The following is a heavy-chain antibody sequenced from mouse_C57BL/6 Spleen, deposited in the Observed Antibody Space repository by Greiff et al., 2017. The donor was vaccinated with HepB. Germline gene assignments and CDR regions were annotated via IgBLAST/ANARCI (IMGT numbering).Heavy chain of an antibody. J-gene: IGHJ1*03. CDR3: ARSVVPRYFDV. V-gene: IGHV1-64*01. Sequence: VQLQQSGAELAKPGASVKLSCKASGYTFTSYWMHWVKQRPGQGLEWIGMIHPNSGSTNYNEKFKSKATLTVDKSSSTAYMQLSSLTSEDSAVYYCARSVVPRYFDVWGTGTTVTVSS. D-gene: IGHD1-1*01. CDR1: GYTFTSYW. CDR2: IHPNSGST.